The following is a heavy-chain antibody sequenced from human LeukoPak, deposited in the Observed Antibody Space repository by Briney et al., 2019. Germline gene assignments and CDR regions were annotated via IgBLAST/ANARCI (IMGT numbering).Heavy chain of an antibody. V-gene: IGHV3-43D*03. CDR1: GITFDDYA. CDR3: AKDGSSGYSYQRAHYYMDV. CDR2: ISWDGGST. D-gene: IGHD5-18*01. Sequence: PGGSLRLSCAASGITFDDYAMHWVRQAPGKGLEWVSLISWDGGSTYYADSVKGRFTISRDNSKNSLYLQMNSLRAEDTALCYCAKDGSSGYSYQRAHYYMDVWGKGTTVTVSS. J-gene: IGHJ6*03.